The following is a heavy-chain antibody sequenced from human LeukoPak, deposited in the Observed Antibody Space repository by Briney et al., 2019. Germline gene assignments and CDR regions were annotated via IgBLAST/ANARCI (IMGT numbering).Heavy chain of an antibody. CDR1: GYTFTGYF. D-gene: IGHD3-3*01. Sequence: ASVKVSCKASGYTFTGYFMHWVRQAPGQGLEWMGWINPHSGGTTYAQKFQGRVTMTRDTSISTAYMELSSLRSDDTAVYYCARSPFGVVDGTWFDPWGQGTLVTVSS. J-gene: IGHJ5*02. CDR2: INPHSGGT. V-gene: IGHV1-2*02. CDR3: ARSPFGVVDGTWFDP.